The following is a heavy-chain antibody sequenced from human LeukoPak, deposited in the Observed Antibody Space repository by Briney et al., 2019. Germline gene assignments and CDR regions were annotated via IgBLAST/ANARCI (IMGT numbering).Heavy chain of an antibody. CDR2: INTNTGNP. V-gene: IGHV7-4-1*02. CDR1: GYTFTSYD. J-gene: IGHJ4*02. CDR3: ARGSPPYDYVWGSYRYWRY. Sequence: ASVKVSCKASGYTFTSYDINWVRQATGQGLEWMGWINTNTGNPTYAQGFTGRFVFSLDTSVSTAYLQISSLKAEDTAVYYCARGSPPYDYVWGSYRYWRYWGQGTLVTVSS. D-gene: IGHD3-16*02.